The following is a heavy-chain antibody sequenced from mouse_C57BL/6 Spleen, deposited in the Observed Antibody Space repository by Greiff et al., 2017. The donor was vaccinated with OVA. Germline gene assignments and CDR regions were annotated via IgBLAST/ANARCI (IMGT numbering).Heavy chain of an antibody. CDR3: TSNWTLFAY. J-gene: IGHJ3*01. CDR2: IDPENGDT. CDR1: GFNIKDDY. Sequence: EVKLKESGAELVRPGASVKLSCTASGFNIKDDYMHWVKQRPEQGLEWIGWIDPENGDTEYASKFQGKATITADTSSNTAYLQLSSLTSEDTAVYYCTSNWTLFAYWGQGTLVTVSA. V-gene: IGHV14-4*01. D-gene: IGHD2-5*01.